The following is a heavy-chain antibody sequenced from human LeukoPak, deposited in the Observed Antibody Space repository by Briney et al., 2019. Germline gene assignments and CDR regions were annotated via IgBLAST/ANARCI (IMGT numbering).Heavy chain of an antibody. V-gene: IGHV4-59*01. Sequence: PSETLSLTCTVSGGSISSYYWSWIRQPPGKGLEWIGYIYYSGSTNYNPSLKSRVTISVDTSKNQFSLKLSSVTAADTAVYYCARGSDDWSFDYWGQGTLVTVSS. CDR2: IYYSGST. J-gene: IGHJ4*02. CDR3: ARGSDDWSFDY. CDR1: GGSISSYY. D-gene: IGHD2-21*02.